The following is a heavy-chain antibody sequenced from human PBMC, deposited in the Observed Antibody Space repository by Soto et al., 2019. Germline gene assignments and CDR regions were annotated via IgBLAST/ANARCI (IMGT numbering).Heavy chain of an antibody. CDR1: GGSISSGGYS. V-gene: IGHV4-30-2*01. CDR2: IYHSGST. J-gene: IGHJ4*02. Sequence: QLQLQESGSGLVKPSQTLSLTCAVSGGSISSGGYSWSWIRQPPGKGLDWIGYIYHSGSTYYNPSLNSRVTISVDRSKNQYSLKLSSVTAEDTAVYYCARGWGRWLQEGFFDYWGQGTLVTVSS. CDR3: ARGWGRWLQEGFFDY. D-gene: IGHD5-12*01.